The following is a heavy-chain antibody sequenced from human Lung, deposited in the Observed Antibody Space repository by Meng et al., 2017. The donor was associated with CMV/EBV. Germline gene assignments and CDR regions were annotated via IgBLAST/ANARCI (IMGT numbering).Heavy chain of an antibody. J-gene: IGHJ4*02. CDR2: IYHSGST. V-gene: IGHV4-4*02. Sequence: GAGPGLVKPSGTLSPPCAGSGGSISSRNWWSWVRQPPGKGLEWIGEIYHSGSTNYNPSLKSRVTISVDESKNQFSLRLSSVTAADTAVYYCARVGAYCGGDCYHPRWGQGTLVTVSS. CDR1: GGSISSRNW. CDR3: ARVGAYCGGDCYHPR. D-gene: IGHD2-21*02.